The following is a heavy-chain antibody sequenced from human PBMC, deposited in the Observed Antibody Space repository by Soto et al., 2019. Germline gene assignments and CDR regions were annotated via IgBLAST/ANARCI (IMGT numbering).Heavy chain of an antibody. J-gene: IGHJ4*02. CDR3: ARARRITMVRGVPLYYFDY. D-gene: IGHD3-10*01. CDR2: ISAYNGNT. Sequence: ASVKVSCKASGYTFTSYGISWVRQAPGQGLEWMGWISAYNGNTNYAQKLQGRVTMTTDTSTSTAYMELRSLRSDDTAVYYCARARRITMVRGVPLYYFDYWGRGTLVTVSS. V-gene: IGHV1-18*01. CDR1: GYTFTSYG.